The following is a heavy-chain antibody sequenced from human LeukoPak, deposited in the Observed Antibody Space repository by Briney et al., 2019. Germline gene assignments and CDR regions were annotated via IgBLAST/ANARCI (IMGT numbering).Heavy chain of an antibody. V-gene: IGHV1-18*01. CDR1: GYTFTSYG. CDR2: ISAYNGNT. Sequence: ASVKVSCKASGYTFTSYGISWVRQAPGQGLEWMGWISAYNGNTNYAQKLQGRVTMTTDTSTSTAYMGLRSLRSDDTAVYYCARLGRSSSRPPLQNYNWFDPWGQGTLVTVSS. CDR3: ARLGRSSSRPPLQNYNWFDP. D-gene: IGHD6-6*01. J-gene: IGHJ5*02.